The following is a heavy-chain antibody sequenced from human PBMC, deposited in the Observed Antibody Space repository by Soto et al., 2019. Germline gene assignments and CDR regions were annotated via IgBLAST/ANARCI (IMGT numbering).Heavy chain of an antibody. D-gene: IGHD6-13*01. V-gene: IGHV1-69*01. Sequence: QVQLVQSGTEVKKPGSSVKVSCKASGGTFSSYTISWVRQAPGQGLEWMGGIIPIFGTANSAQKFQGRVTITADESTSTAYMELGSLRSEDTAVYYCARDTSPGYSTRRTWFDPWGQGTLVTVSS. J-gene: IGHJ5*02. CDR1: GGTFSSYT. CDR3: ARDTSPGYSTRRTWFDP. CDR2: IIPIFGTA.